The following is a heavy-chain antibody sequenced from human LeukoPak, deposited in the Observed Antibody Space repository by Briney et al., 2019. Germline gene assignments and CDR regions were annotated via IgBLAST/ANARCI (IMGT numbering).Heavy chain of an antibody. CDR1: GDSISSYY. CDR2: IHISGTT. Sequence: SETLSLTCTVSGDSISSYYWSWMRQTPVKGLEWIGCIHISGTTIYNPSLKSRVTISVDTSKNQFSLKLSSVTAADTAVYYCARGYFDTSGYSNPFDHWGQGTLVTDSS. V-gene: IGHV4-4*08. D-gene: IGHD3-22*01. J-gene: IGHJ4*02. CDR3: ARGYFDTSGYSNPFDH.